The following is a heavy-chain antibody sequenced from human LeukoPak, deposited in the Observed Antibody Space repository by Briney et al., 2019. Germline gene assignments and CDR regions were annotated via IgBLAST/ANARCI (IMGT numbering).Heavy chain of an antibody. CDR2: IIPIFGTA. J-gene: IGHJ4*02. CDR3: ARDCGGDCYRPFDY. CDR1: GGTFSSYA. Sequence: SVKVSCKASGGTFSSYAISWVRQAPGQGLEWMGGIIPIFGTANYAQKFQGRVTITADKSTSTAYMELSSLRSEDTAVYYCARDCGGDCYRPFDYWGQGTLVTVSS. D-gene: IGHD2-21*02. V-gene: IGHV1-69*06.